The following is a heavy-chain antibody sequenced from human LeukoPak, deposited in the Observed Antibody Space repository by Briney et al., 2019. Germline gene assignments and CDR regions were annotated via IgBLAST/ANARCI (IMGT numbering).Heavy chain of an antibody. CDR1: GFTFSDYW. V-gene: IGHV3-7*01. CDR2: IWPDGSDK. CDR3: GRWGVNAGLDR. J-gene: IGHJ5*02. Sequence: GGSLRLSCEVSGFTFSDYWMAWVRQAPGKGLEWVANIWPDGSDKYHVDSVRGRFTISRDNAQNSLNLQMNSLRAEDSGVYYCGRWGVNAGLDRWGQGTLVIVSS. D-gene: IGHD3-10*01.